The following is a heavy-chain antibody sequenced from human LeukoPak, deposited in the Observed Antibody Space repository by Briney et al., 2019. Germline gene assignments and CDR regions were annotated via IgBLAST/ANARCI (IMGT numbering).Heavy chain of an antibody. D-gene: IGHD1-26*01. CDR3: VRQMVGASFDY. V-gene: IGHV3-7*01. J-gene: IGHJ4*02. CDR2: IKQDGSEK. Sequence: QPGGSLRLSCAASRFTFSNYRMSWVRQAPGKGLEWVANIKQDGSEKYYVDSVKGRFTISRDNAKNSVYLQMNSLRVEDTAVYYCVRQMVGASFDYWGQGTLVTVSS. CDR1: RFTFSNYR.